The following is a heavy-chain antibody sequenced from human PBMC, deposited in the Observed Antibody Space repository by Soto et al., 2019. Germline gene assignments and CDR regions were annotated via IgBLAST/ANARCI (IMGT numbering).Heavy chain of an antibody. CDR2: IYYSGST. CDR1: GGSINSYY. V-gene: IGHV4-39*01. Sequence: SETLSLTCTVSGGSINSYYWCWIRQPPGKGLEWIGSIYYSGSTYYNPSLKSRVTISVDTSKNQFSLKLSSVTAADTAVYYCARPWAALDAFDIWGQGTMVTVSS. CDR3: ARPWAALDAFDI. D-gene: IGHD6-6*01. J-gene: IGHJ3*02.